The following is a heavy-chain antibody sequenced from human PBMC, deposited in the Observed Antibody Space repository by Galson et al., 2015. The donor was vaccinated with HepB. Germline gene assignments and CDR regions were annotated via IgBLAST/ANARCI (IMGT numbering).Heavy chain of an antibody. D-gene: IGHD3-10*01. CDR1: GFTFGDYA. V-gene: IGHV3-49*04. CDR2: VRSKAYGGTT. Sequence: SLRLSCAASGFTFGDYAMSWVRQAPGKGLEWVGFVRSKAYGGTTEYAASVKGRFTISRDDSKSIAYLQMNSLKTEDTAVYYCTRGGTYYYGSGSYSPFDYWGQGTLVTVSS. CDR3: TRGGTYYYGSGSYSPFDY. J-gene: IGHJ4*02.